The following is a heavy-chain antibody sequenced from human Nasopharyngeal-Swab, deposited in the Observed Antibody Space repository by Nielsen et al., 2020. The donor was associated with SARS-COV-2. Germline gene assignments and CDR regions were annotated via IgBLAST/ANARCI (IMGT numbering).Heavy chain of an antibody. CDR1: GFTFSSYN. J-gene: IGHJ6*02. V-gene: IGHV3-21*01. CDR3: AAYYASGSYSSGSSNYYYYGTDV. Sequence: GGSLRLSCVASGFTFSSYNMNWVRQAPGKGLEWVSCISSSSSYIYYEDSVKGRFTISRDNAENSLYLQMNSLRAEDTAVYYCAAYYASGSYSSGSSNYYYYGTDVWGQGTTVTVSS. D-gene: IGHD3-10*01. CDR2: ISSSSSYI.